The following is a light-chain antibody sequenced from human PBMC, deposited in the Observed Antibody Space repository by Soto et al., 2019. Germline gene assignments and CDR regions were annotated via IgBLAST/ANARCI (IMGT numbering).Light chain of an antibody. Sequence: DIQMTQSPSTLSASVGDRVTITCRASQSIGDSLAWYQQRPGKAPNLLIYDASSLRSGVPSRFSGSGSGTDFTLTISCLQAEDFATYYCQHYDSSSLWTFGQGTKVDIK. CDR3: QHYDSSSLWT. V-gene: IGKV1-5*01. J-gene: IGKJ1*01. CDR1: QSIGDS. CDR2: DAS.